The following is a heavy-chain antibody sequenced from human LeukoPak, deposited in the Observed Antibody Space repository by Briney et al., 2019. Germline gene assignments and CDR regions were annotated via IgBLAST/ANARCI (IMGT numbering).Heavy chain of an antibody. CDR1: GFTFISYY. V-gene: IGHV3-7*01. Sequence: GGSLTLSCAASGFTFISYYMAWVRQAPGRGLEWVANINQDSSEKNYVDSVKGRFTISRDNAENSVFLRMNSLRAEDTAVYYCVRDGDNRNPPLDYWGQGVLVTVSS. J-gene: IGHJ4*02. CDR2: INQDSSEK. CDR3: VRDGDNRNPPLDY. D-gene: IGHD1-14*01.